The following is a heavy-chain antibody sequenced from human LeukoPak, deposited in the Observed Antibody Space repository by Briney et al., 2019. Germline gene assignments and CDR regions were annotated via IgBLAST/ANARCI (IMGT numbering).Heavy chain of an antibody. J-gene: IGHJ4*02. CDR2: INPNSGGT. V-gene: IGHV1-2*02. CDR3: ARGGITMVRGVITNFDY. D-gene: IGHD3-10*01. CDR1: GYTFTAYY. Sequence: ASVKVSCKTSGYTFTAYYMHWVRQAPGQGLEWMGWINPNSGGTNYAQKFQGRVTMTRDTSISTAYMELSRLRSDDTAVYYCARGGITMVRGVITNFDYWGQGTLVTVSS.